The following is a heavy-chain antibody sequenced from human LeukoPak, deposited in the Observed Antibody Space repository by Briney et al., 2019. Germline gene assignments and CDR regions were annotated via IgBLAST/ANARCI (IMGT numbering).Heavy chain of an antibody. J-gene: IGHJ4*02. D-gene: IGHD5-18*01. CDR3: ARAISPSYGLDY. CDR2: IYHSGST. V-gene: IGHV4-4*02. Sequence: SETLSLTCAVSGGSISSSNWWSWVRQPRGKGLEWIGEIYHSGSTNYNPSLKSRVTISVDKSKNQFSLKLSSVTAADTAVYYCARAISPSYGLDYWGQGTLVTVSS. CDR1: GGSISSSNW.